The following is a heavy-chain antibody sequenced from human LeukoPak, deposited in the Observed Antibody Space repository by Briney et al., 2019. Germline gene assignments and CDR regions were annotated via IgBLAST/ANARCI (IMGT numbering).Heavy chain of an antibody. D-gene: IGHD3-22*01. J-gene: IGHJ4*02. V-gene: IGHV3-7*01. CDR3: AREPQDSYDSSGYRSFGF. Sequence: QPGGSLRLSCAASGFTFSRFWMTWVRQAPGKGLEWAANIKEDGSKQNYVDSVKGRFTISRDNTRNSLYLQMNSLRAEDTAVYYCAREPQDSYDSSGYRSFGFWGQGVLVTVSS. CDR2: IKEDGSKQ. CDR1: GFTFSRFW.